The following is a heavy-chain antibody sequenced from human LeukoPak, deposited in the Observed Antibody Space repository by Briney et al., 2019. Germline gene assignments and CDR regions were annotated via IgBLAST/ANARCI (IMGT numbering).Heavy chain of an antibody. CDR2: IYNSGST. J-gene: IGHJ4*02. Sequence: PSETLSLTCTVSGGSISSSSYFWVWIRQPPGKRLEWIGSIYNSGSTYNNPSLKSRVTISVDTSKNQFSLKLSSVTAADTAVYYCASLGFLGPPPPRPLSNWGQGTLVTVSS. CDR1: GGSISSSSYF. V-gene: IGHV4-39*07. D-gene: IGHD3-10*01. CDR3: ASLGFLGPPPPRPLSN.